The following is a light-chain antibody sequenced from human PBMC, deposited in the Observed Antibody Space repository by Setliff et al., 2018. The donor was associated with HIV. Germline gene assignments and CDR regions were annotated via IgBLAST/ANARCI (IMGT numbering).Light chain of an antibody. CDR3: QSYDSSLSGYV. J-gene: IGLJ1*01. Sequence: QSALTQPPSASGSPGQSVTISCTGTSSDVGAYNYVSWYQQHPGKAPKLMIYEVNKRPSGVPDRFSGSKSGNTASLTVSGLQDEDEADYYCQSYDSSLSGYVFGTGTKVTVL. CDR1: SSDVGAYNY. V-gene: IGLV2-8*01. CDR2: EVN.